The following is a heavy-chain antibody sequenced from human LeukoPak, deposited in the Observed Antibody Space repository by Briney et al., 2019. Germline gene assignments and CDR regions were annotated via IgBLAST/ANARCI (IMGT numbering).Heavy chain of an antibody. CDR3: ARLSTGPGSGYYFFSYFDY. CDR2: IKQDGGEK. J-gene: IGHJ4*02. CDR1: GFTFSSYW. D-gene: IGHD3-22*01. Sequence: GGSLRLSCAASGFTFSSYWMSWVRQAPGKGLEWVANIKQDGGEKYYVDSVKGRFTISRDNAKNSLYLQMNSLRAEDTAVYYCARLSTGPGSGYYFFSYFDYWGQGTLVTVSS. V-gene: IGHV3-7*01.